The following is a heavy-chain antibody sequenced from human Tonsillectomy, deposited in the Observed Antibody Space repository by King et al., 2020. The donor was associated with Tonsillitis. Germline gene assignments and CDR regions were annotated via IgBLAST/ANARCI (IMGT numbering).Heavy chain of an antibody. D-gene: IGHD1-26*01. CDR3: ARDMLGGSYPLDY. V-gene: IGHV3-48*03. Sequence: VQLVESGGGLVKPGGSLRLSCAASGFTFSSHEMNWVRQAPGKGLEWISYVSSGGSTKYYGNSVRGRFTISRDNAKNALYLQMNNLRAEDTAVYYCARDMLGGSYPLDYWGQGTLVTVSS. J-gene: IGHJ4*02. CDR1: GFTFSSHE. CDR2: VSSGGSTK.